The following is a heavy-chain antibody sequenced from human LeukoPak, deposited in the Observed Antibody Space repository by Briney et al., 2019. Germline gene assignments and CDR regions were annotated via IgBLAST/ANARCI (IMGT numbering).Heavy chain of an antibody. CDR2: ISSSGTNT. CDR1: GFSLSTYA. J-gene: IGHJ4*02. Sequence: GGSLRLSCAASGFSLSTYAMNWVRQALGKGLEWVSSISSSGTNTYYADSVKGRFTISRDNAKNSLHLQMNSLRAEDTAVYYCSRVPPHYWGQGTLVTVSS. V-gene: IGHV3-21*01. CDR3: SRVPPHY.